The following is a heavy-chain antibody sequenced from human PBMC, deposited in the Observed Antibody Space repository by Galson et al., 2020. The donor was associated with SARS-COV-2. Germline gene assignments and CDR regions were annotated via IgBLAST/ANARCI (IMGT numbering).Heavy chain of an antibody. V-gene: IGHV4-31*03. CDR3: ARIQRDTILGVVIALDY. CDR2: IYYSGST. CDR1: GGSISSGGYY. Sequence: SETLSLTCTVSGGSISSGGYYWSWIRQHPGKGLEWIGYIYYSGSTYYNPSLKSRVTISVDTSKNQFSLKLSSVTAADTAVYYCARIQRDTILGVVIALDYWGQGTLVTVSS. D-gene: IGHD3-3*01. J-gene: IGHJ4*02.